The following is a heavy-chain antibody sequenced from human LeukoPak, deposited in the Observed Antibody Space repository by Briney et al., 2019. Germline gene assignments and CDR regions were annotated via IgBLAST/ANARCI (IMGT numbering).Heavy chain of an antibody. D-gene: IGHD3-10*01. CDR2: IYPSGSP. V-gene: IGHV4-61*02. J-gene: IGHJ5*02. Sequence: SETLSLTCTVSGASISSDSYYWNWIRQPAGKGLEWIGRIYPSGSPNYNPSLKSRVTISLDTSKNQFSLRLSSMTTADTGVYYCARNRYYYGSGNYGVPNWFDPWGQGTLVTVSS. CDR1: GASISSDSYY. CDR3: ARNRYYYGSGNYGVPNWFDP.